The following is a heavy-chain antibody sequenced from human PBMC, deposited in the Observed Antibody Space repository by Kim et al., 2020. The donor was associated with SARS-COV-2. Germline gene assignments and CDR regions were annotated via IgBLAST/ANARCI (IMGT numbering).Heavy chain of an antibody. Sequence: NPSLKSRITLSVDTSKNQFSLKVDSVTDADAALYFCARGLVGANAVIDFWGQGTLVTVSP. D-gene: IGHD1-26*01. CDR3: ARGLVGANAVIDF. J-gene: IGHJ4*02. V-gene: IGHV4-34*01.